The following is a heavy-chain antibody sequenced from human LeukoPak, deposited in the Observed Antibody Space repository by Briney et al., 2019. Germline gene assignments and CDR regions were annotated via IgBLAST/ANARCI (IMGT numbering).Heavy chain of an antibody. J-gene: IGHJ4*02. CDR2: IHTSGNT. Sequence: PSDTLSLTCTAAGGSSKSGSYYWSWTRRPAGKGLGWMGRIHTSGNTNYNPSLKSRVTISVDTSKNQFSLRLSSMTAADTAVYYCARSGSRAFDYWGQGTLVTVSS. CDR3: ARSGSRAFDY. V-gene: IGHV4-61*02. CDR1: GGSSKSGSYY. D-gene: IGHD3-10*01.